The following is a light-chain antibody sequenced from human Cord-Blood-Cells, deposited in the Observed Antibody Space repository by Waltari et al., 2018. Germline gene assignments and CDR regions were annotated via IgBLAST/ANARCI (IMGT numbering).Light chain of an antibody. Sequence: DLKMTQSPSSLSASVGDRVTITCQASQSISSYLNWYQQKPGKAPKLLIYAASSLQSGVPSRFSGSGSGTDFTLTISSLQPEDFATYYCQQSYSTRGFGQGTKLEIK. CDR1: QSISSY. J-gene: IGKJ2*03. V-gene: IGKV1-39*01. CDR2: AAS. CDR3: QQSYSTRG.